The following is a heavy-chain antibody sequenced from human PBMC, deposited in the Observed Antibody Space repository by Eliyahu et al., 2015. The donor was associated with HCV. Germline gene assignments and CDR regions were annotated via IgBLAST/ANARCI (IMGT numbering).Heavy chain of an antibody. V-gene: IGHV4-39*01. J-gene: IGHJ4*02. CDR2: VHYTGTT. CDR1: GASITSYF. D-gene: IGHD6-13*01. CDR3: ARQTTGAGQWSWDS. Sequence: QVQLQESGPGLVKPSETLFLTXAVSGASITSYFWAWIRQPPGKGLGWIGTVHYTGTTFYSPSLKSRVTIFVDKSKNQFSLKVDSVTATDTALYYCARQTTGAGQWSWDSWGQGTLVTVSS.